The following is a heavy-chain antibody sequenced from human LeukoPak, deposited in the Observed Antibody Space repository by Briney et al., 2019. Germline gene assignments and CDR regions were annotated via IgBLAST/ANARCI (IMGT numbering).Heavy chain of an antibody. CDR3: ARAPLYSYSPGTFDC. Sequence: PSETLSLTCTVSGGSISSYYWSWIRQPPGKGLEWIGYIYYSGSTNYNPSLKSRVTISVDTSKNQFSLKLSSVTAADTAVYYCARAPLYSYSPGTFDCWGQGTLVTVSS. CDR1: GGSISSYY. D-gene: IGHD5-18*01. J-gene: IGHJ4*02. V-gene: IGHV4-59*01. CDR2: IYYSGST.